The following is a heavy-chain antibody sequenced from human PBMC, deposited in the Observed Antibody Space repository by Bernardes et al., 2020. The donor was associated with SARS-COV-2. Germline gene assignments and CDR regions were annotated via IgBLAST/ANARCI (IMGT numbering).Heavy chain of an antibody. V-gene: IGHV3-66*02. D-gene: IGHD6-13*01. CDR1: GFTVSSNY. J-gene: IGHJ6*02. Sequence: GGSLRLSCAASGFTVSSNYMSWFRQAPGKGLEWVSVIYSGGSTYYADSVKGRFTISRDNSKNTLYLQMNSLRAEDTAVYYCAREGRIAAAGARHYGMDVWGQGTTVTVSS. CDR2: IYSGGST. CDR3: AREGRIAAAGARHYGMDV.